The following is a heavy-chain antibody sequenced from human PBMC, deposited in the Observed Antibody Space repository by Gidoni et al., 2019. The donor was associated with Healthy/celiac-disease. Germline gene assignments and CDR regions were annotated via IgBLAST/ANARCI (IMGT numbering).Heavy chain of an antibody. CDR2: IYYSGST. CDR3: ARVNYYDSSGYLDY. V-gene: IGHV4-59*08. CDR1: GGSISSYY. D-gene: IGHD3-22*01. J-gene: IGHJ4*02. Sequence: QVRLQEPGPGLVKPSETLSLTCTVSGGSISSYYWSWIRQPPGKGLGWIGYIYYSGSTNYNPSLKSRVTISVDTSKNQFSLKLSSVTAADTAVYYCARVNYYDSSGYLDYGGQGTLVTVSS.